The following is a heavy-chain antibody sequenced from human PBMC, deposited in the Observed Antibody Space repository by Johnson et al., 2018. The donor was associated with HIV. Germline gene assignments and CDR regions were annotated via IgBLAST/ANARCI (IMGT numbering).Heavy chain of an antibody. J-gene: IGHJ3*02. CDR1: GFTFADYG. CDR3: AREGKYLAGAEDAFDI. Sequence: QVQLVESGGGVVQPGGSLRLSCAASGFTFADYGMHWVRQPPGKGLEWVAFIRYDGSNKYYADSVKGRFTISRDNSKNTLYLQMNSLRAEDTAVYYCAREGKYLAGAEDAFDIWGQGTMVTVSS. V-gene: IGHV3-30*02. CDR2: IRYDGSNK. D-gene: IGHD2/OR15-2a*01.